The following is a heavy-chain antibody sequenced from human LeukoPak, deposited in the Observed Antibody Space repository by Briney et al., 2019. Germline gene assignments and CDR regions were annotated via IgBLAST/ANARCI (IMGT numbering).Heavy chain of an antibody. J-gene: IGHJ4*02. CDR2: ITADSGTT. Sequence: GGSLRLSCAVSGXTFSTKSMNWVRQAPGKGLEWVSYITADSGTTYYADSVKGRFTISRDNAKNSLFLQMNSLRDEDTAVYYCASRDYFDYWGQGTLVTVSS. CDR1: GXTFSTKS. V-gene: IGHV3-48*02. CDR3: ASRDYFDY.